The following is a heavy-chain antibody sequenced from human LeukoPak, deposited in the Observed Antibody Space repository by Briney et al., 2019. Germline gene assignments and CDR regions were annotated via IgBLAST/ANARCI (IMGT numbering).Heavy chain of an antibody. CDR2: IFGSGGSP. Sequence: GGSLRLSCEASGFTFGSHAMYWVRQAPGKGLEWVAGIFGSGGSPHYADPVKGRFTISRDNSRNTVYLQINSLRAEDTAVNYCGKTTVGYSSGQKPAWPVDYWGQGTLVTVSS. V-gene: IGHV3-23*01. D-gene: IGHD5-18*01. CDR1: GFTFGSHA. J-gene: IGHJ4*02. CDR3: GKTTVGYSSGQKPAWPVDY.